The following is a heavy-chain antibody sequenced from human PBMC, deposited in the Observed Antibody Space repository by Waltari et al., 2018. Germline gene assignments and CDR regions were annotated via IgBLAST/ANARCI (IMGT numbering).Heavy chain of an antibody. J-gene: IGHJ5*02. Sequence: VQLQESGPGLEKPSATLSLTCTVSGGSIRNRSYYWAWISRSPGTGLECIESIFYSGSTYFTPSLKSRVTISVDTSKNQFSRNLRSVSAADTSLYYCARRSWVSGLNWFDLWGRGTLVTVSS. CDR3: ARRSWVSGLNWFDL. V-gene: IGHV4-39*01. CDR2: IFYSGST. CDR1: GGSIRNRSYY.